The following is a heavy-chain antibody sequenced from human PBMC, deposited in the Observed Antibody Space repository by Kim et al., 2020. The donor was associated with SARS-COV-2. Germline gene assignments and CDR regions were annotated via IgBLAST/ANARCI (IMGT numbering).Heavy chain of an antibody. CDR3: ARTYYDILTGYYSAFDI. V-gene: IGHV3-30*04. Sequence: GXSLRLSCAASGFTFSSYAMHWVRQAPGKGLEWVAVISYDGSNKYYADSVKGRFTISRDNSKNTLYLQMNSLRAEDTAVYYCARTYYDILTGYYSAFDIWGQGTMVTVSS. CDR2: ISYDGSNK. J-gene: IGHJ3*02. D-gene: IGHD3-9*01. CDR1: GFTFSSYA.